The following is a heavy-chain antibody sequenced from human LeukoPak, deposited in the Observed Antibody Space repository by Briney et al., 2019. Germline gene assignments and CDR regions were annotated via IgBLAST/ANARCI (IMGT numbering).Heavy chain of an antibody. J-gene: IGHJ4*02. CDR1: GFTFSTYT. D-gene: IGHD5-24*01. CDR2: MSYDGGDK. V-gene: IGHV3-30*01. Sequence: GGSLRLSCAASGFTFSTYTMHWVRQAPGKGLEWVAVMSYDGGDKYYAESVKGRFTISRDNSRTTVYLQMNSLRAEDTAVYYCARGSGWLQLGPFDYWGQGTLVTVSS. CDR3: ARGSGWLQLGPFDY.